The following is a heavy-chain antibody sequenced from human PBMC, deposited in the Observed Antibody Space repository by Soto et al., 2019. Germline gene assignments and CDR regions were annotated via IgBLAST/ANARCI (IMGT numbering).Heavy chain of an antibody. D-gene: IGHD1-26*01. CDR1: GYTFTGYH. CDR3: ARWVGASNWFDP. J-gene: IGHJ5*02. CDR2: INTNRGVT. V-gene: IGHV1-2*04. Sequence: QVQLVQSGAEVKEPGASVKVSCKASGYTFTGYHIHWVRQAPGQGLEWMGWINTNRGVTNYAQKFQGWVTMTRNTSSNTAYVEINRLRSDDTAVYYCARWVGASNWFDPWGQGTLVTVSS.